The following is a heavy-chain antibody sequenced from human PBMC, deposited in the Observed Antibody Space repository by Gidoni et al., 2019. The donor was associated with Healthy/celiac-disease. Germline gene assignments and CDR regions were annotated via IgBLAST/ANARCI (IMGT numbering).Heavy chain of an antibody. D-gene: IGHD3-16*02. V-gene: IGHV4-59*01. CDR2: IYYSGST. CDR1: GGSISSYY. J-gene: IGHJ6*02. CDR3: ARDLSLYGMDV. Sequence: QVQLQESGPGLVKPSETLSLTCTVSGGSISSYYWSWIRQPPGKGLEWIGYIYYSGSTNYNPSLKSRVTISVDTSKNQFSLKLSSVTAADTAVYYCARDLSLYGMDVWGQGTTVTVSS.